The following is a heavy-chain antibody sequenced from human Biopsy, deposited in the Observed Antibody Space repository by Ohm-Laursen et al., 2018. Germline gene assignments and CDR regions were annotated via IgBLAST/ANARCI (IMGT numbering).Heavy chain of an antibody. Sequence: GTLSLTCPVSGGSISSDYWSWIRQTPGKGLEWIGYIYYSGSTNYNPSLKSRVTISIDTSKNQFSLRLNSVTAADTAVYYCARATNSTGWPYYYFYGMDVWGQGITVTVSS. CDR2: IYYSGST. CDR1: GGSISSDY. D-gene: IGHD2/OR15-2a*01. CDR3: ARATNSTGWPYYYFYGMDV. J-gene: IGHJ6*02. V-gene: IGHV4-59*01.